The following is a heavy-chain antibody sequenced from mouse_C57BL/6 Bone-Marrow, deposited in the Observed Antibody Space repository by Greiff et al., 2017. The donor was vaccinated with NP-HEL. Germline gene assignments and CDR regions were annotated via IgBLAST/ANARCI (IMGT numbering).Heavy chain of an antibody. CDR3: AREGYDGYYSSWFAY. J-gene: IGHJ3*01. V-gene: IGHV1-85*01. CDR1: GYTFISYD. CDR2: IYPRDGST. D-gene: IGHD2-3*01. Sequence: QVQLQQSGPELVKPGASVKLSCKASGYTFISYDINWVKQRPGQGLEWIGWIYPRDGSTKYNEKFKGKATLTVDTSSSTAYMELHSLTSEDSAVYFCAREGYDGYYSSWFAYWGQGTLVTVSA.